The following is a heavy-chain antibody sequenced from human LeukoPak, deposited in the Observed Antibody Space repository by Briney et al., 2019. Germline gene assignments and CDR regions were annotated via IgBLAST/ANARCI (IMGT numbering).Heavy chain of an antibody. D-gene: IGHD1-26*01. Sequence: GASVKVSCKASGGTFSSYAISWVRQAPGQGLEWMGRIILILGIANYAQKFQGRVTITADKSTSTAYMELSSLTSEDTAVSSCALSYSGSYYAEAFDIWGQGTMVTVSS. CDR1: GGTFSSYA. CDR2: IILILGIA. V-gene: IGHV1-69*04. J-gene: IGHJ3*02. CDR3: ALSYSGSYYAEAFDI.